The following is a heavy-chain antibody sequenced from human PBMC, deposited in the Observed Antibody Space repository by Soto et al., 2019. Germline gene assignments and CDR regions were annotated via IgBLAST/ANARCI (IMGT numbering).Heavy chain of an antibody. J-gene: IGHJ4*02. Sequence: EVQLVESGGGLIQPGGSLRLSCVVSGFSVSSKYMTWVRQAPGKGLEWVSVIYSGGSTYYADSVKGRFTISRDNSKNTLYLQMNSLRAEDTAVYYCARERDSSGYILAYWGQGTLVTVSS. D-gene: IGHD3-22*01. CDR2: IYSGGST. CDR1: GFSVSSKY. CDR3: ARERDSSGYILAY. V-gene: IGHV3-53*01.